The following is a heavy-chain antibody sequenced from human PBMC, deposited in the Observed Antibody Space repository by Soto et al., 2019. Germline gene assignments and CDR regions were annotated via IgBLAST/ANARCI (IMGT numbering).Heavy chain of an antibody. CDR2: VIPLFDTA. V-gene: IGHV1-69*01. Sequence: QVQVVQSGAEVKKPGSSVKVSCKVSGGIFTNNAISWVRQAPGQGLEWLGGVIPLFDTAYYAQILRGRLRISADGATTTAYMELSGLTSADTAVYFCATGGHNDGYNFYHGMDVWGQGTTVTVS. J-gene: IGHJ6*02. CDR1: GGIFTNNA. D-gene: IGHD3-16*01. CDR3: ATGGHNDGYNFYHGMDV.